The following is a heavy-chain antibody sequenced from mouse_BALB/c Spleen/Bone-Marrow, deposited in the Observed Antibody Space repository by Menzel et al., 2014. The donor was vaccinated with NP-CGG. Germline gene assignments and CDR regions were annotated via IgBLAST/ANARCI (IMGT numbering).Heavy chain of an antibody. CDR1: GFTFSDYY. D-gene: IGHD2-14*01. J-gene: IGHJ3*01. Sequence: EVQLVESGGDLVKPGGSLKLSCAASGFTFSDYYMYWVRQTPEKRLEWVATISDGGSYTYYPDSVKGRFTISRDNAKNNLYQHMSSLKSEDTAMYYCARDGDYKYAWFAYWGQGTLVTVSA. V-gene: IGHV5-4*02. CDR2: ISDGGSYT. CDR3: ARDGDYKYAWFAY.